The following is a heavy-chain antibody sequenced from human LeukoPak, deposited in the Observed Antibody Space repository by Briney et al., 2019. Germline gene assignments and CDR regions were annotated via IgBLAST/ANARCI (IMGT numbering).Heavy chain of an antibody. CDR3: ARGEYSSGCDY. D-gene: IGHD6-19*01. V-gene: IGHV4-34*01. J-gene: IGHJ4*02. CDR2: INHSGST. CDR1: GGSFSGYY. Sequence: SETLSLTCAVYGGSFSGYYWSWIRQPPGKGLEWIGEINHSGSTNYNPSLKSRVTISVDTSKNQFSLKLSSVTAADTAVYYCARGEYSSGCDYWGQGTLVTVSS.